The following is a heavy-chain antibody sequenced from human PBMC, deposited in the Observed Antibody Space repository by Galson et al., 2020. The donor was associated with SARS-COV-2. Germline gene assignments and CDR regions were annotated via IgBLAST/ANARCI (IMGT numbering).Heavy chain of an antibody. D-gene: IGHD5-18*01. V-gene: IGHV3-30-3*01. CDR1: GFTFSSYA. J-gene: IGHJ6*02. CDR3: VRGRFGGYSYGSYYHGMDV. CDR2: ISYDGSSK. Sequence: GGSLRLSCAASGFTFSSYAIHWVRQAPGKGLEWVAVISYDGSSKFYADSVKGRFTVSRDNPRSTLFVEMNSLRPEDTAVYYCVRGRFGGYSYGSYYHGMDVWGQGTTVTVSS.